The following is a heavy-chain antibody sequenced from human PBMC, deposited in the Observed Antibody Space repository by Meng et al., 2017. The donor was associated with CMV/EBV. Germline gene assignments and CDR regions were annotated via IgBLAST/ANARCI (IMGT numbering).Heavy chain of an antibody. CDR2: IIPILGIA. CDR1: GGTFSSYT. D-gene: IGHD2-2*01. J-gene: IGHJ4*02. V-gene: IGHV1-69*02. Sequence: SVKVSCKASGGTFSSYTISWVRQAPGQGLEWMGRIIPILGIANYAQKFQGRVTITADKSTSTAYMELSSLRSEDTAVYYWARGYCSSTSCSAPDYWGQGTLVTVSS. CDR3: ARGYCSSTSCSAPDY.